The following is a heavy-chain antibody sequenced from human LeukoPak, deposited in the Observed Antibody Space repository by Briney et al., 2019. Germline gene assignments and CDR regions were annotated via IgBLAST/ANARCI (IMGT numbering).Heavy chain of an antibody. CDR3: ARDSSGWYHGMDV. Sequence: PGGSLRLSCAASGFTFRSFGMSWVRQAPGKGLEWVSRVSGDGNATSYADSVKGRFTISRDNAKNSLYLQMNSLRADDTAVYYCARDSSGWYHGMDVWGQGTTVTVSS. CDR1: GFTFRSFG. V-gene: IGHV3-21*01. J-gene: IGHJ6*02. D-gene: IGHD6-19*01. CDR2: VSGDGNAT.